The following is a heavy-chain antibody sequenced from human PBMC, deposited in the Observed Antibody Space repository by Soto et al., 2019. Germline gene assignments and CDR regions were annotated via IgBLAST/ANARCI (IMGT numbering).Heavy chain of an antibody. V-gene: IGHV3-23*01. D-gene: IGHD3-3*01. Sequence: EVQLLESGGDLVQPGGSLRISCAASGFTFSTYSMTWLRQAPGKGLQWVSTISNSGGSTYYIDSVKGRFTISRDNSKNTLYLQMNSLRPEDTAVYYCAKDWTSIWGQGTMVTVSS. CDR1: GFTFSTYS. J-gene: IGHJ3*02. CDR3: AKDWTSI. CDR2: ISNSGGST.